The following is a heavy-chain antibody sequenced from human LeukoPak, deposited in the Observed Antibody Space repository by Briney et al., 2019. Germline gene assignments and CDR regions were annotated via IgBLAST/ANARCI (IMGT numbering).Heavy chain of an antibody. J-gene: IGHJ4*02. CDR3: ARDHDKKAYYFDY. Sequence: GASVKVSCKASGDTFSIHHMHWVRQAPGQGLEWMGIINPSEGSTSFAQKFQGRVTMTRDMSTGTVYMELSSLTSEDTAVYYCARDHDKKAYYFDYWGQGTLVTVSS. CDR1: GDTFSIHH. V-gene: IGHV1-46*01. CDR2: INPSEGST. D-gene: IGHD3-22*01.